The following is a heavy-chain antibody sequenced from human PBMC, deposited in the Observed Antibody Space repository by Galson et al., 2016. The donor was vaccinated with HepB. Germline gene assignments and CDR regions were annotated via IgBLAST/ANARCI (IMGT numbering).Heavy chain of an antibody. J-gene: IGHJ4*02. CDR3: ASSFGYYGPVFDY. Sequence: PALVKPTQTLTLTCTLSGFSLSTRKMCVIWIRQPPGKALEWLAMIDYDDDKFYNTSLGTRLTTSRDTSKNQVVPTMTHMDPIDTATYYCASSFGYYGPVFDYWGQGSMVTVSS. V-gene: IGHV2-70*12. D-gene: IGHD4-17*01. CDR2: IDYDDDK. CDR1: GFSLSTRKMC.